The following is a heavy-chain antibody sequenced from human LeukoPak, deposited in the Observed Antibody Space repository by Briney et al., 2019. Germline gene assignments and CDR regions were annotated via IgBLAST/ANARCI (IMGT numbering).Heavy chain of an antibody. Sequence: GGSLRLSCAASGFTFSSYWMNWVRQAPGKGLEWVSYISSSSSTIYYADSVKGRFTISRDNAKNSLYLQMNSLRAEDTDVYYCARQDSSGWYSGNECGGQGPLVTVSS. CDR1: GFTFSSYW. D-gene: IGHD6-19*01. V-gene: IGHV3-48*01. CDR3: ARQDSSGWYSGNEC. J-gene: IGHJ4*02. CDR2: ISSSSSTI.